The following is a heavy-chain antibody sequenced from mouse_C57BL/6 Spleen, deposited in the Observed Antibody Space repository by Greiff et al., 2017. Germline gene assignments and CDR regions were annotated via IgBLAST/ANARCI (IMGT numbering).Heavy chain of an antibody. CDR2: IHPNSGST. CDR1: GYTFTSYW. CDR3: AGGGDDGMEY. D-gene: IGHD2-2*01. J-gene: IGHJ4*01. Sequence: QVQLQQSGAELVKPGASVKLSCKASGYTFTSYWMHWVKQRPGQGLEWIGMIHPNSGSTNSNEKFKRKATLTVDKASSTAYMQLSSLTSEDSAVCYCAGGGDDGMEYWGQGTSVTVAS. V-gene: IGHV1-64*01.